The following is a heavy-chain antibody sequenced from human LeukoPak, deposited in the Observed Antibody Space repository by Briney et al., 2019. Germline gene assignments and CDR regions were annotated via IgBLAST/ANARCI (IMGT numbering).Heavy chain of an antibody. V-gene: IGHV4-39*01. J-gene: IGHJ4*02. CDR1: GGSISSGSYY. CDR3: ARNSYYDSSGYYPDY. D-gene: IGHD3-22*01. CDR2: IYYSGST. Sequence: PSETLSLTCTVSGGSISSGSYYWSWIRQPARKGLEWIGRIYYSGSTYYNPSLKSRVTISVDTSKNRFSLKLSSVTAADTAVYCCARNSYYDSSGYYPDYWGQGTLVTVSS.